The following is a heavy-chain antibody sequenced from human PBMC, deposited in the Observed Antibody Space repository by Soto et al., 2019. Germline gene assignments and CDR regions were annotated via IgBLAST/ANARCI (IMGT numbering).Heavy chain of an antibody. V-gene: IGHV1-18*01. CDR3: ARDRSRVLWFGELLRGMDV. CDR1: GYTFTSYG. CDR2: ISAYNGNT. Sequence: QVQLVQSGAEVKKPGASVKVSCKASGYTFTSYGISWVRQAPGQGLEWMGWISAYNGNTNYAQKLQGRGTMTTDTSTSTADMELRSLRSDDTAVYYCARDRSRVLWFGELLRGMDVWGQGTTVTVSS. J-gene: IGHJ6*02. D-gene: IGHD3-10*01.